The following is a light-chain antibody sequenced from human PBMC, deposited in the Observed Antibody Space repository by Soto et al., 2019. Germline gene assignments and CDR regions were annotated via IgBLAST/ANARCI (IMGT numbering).Light chain of an antibody. CDR1: QSGSSNY. J-gene: IGKJ1*01. Sequence: ETVLTQSPGTLSLSPGERATLSCRASQSGSSNYLAWYQHIPGQAPRLLIYGASTRATGIPDRFSGSVSGTEFTLSISRLEPEDFAVYYCQQFDRSLPSWTFGQGAKVE. CDR2: GAS. CDR3: QQFDRSLPSWT. V-gene: IGKV3-20*01.